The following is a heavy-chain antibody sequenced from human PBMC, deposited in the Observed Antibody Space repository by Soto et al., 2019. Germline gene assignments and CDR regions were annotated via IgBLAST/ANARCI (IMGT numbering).Heavy chain of an antibody. J-gene: IGHJ6*02. Sequence: SETLSLTCTVSGGSISSGGYYWSWIRQHPGKGLEWIGYIYHSGSTNYNPSLKSRVTISVDKSKNQFSLKLSSVTAADTAVYYCARGAGITMVRGVIIETYYYYYGMDVWGQGTTVTVSS. CDR3: ARGAGITMVRGVIIETYYYYYGMDV. CDR1: GGSISSGGYY. CDR2: IYHSGST. V-gene: IGHV4-31*03. D-gene: IGHD3-10*01.